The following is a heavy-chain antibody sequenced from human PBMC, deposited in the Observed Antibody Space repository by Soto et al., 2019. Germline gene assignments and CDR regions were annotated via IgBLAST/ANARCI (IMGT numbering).Heavy chain of an antibody. Sequence: QVQLQQWGAGLLKPSETLSLTCGVYGGSFSGYYWSWIRQPPGKGLEWIGEISRGGTTNYKPSLKSRVPISVDTSKNHFSLRLSSVTAADTAVYYCARGPYYYDSSAYYYALGFDIWGQGTLVTVSS. D-gene: IGHD3-22*01. CDR1: GGSFSGYY. CDR3: ARGPYYYDSSAYYYALGFDI. J-gene: IGHJ3*02. V-gene: IGHV4-34*01. CDR2: ISRGGTT.